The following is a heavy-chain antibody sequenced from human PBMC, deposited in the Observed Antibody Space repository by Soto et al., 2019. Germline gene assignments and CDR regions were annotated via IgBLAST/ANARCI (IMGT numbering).Heavy chain of an antibody. Sequence: QVQLVQSWAEVKKPGSSVKVSCKASGGTFSSYTISWVRQAPGQGLEWMGRIIPILGIANYAQKFQGRVTITADKSTSPAYMELSSLRSEDTDVYYCARESPGTVTTDYWGQGTLVTVSS. J-gene: IGHJ4*02. CDR3: ARESPGTVTTDY. V-gene: IGHV1-69*08. D-gene: IGHD4-17*01. CDR2: IIPILGIA. CDR1: GGTFSSYT.